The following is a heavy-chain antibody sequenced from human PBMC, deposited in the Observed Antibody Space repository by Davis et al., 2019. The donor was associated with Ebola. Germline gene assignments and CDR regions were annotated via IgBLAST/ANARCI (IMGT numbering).Heavy chain of an antibody. CDR3: AGYSLRGLVY. CDR1: GFTFSSYA. D-gene: IGHD2-21*01. Sequence: GGSLRLSCAASGFTFSSYAMSCVRQAPGKGLEWVSDIYSGGSTYYADSVKGRFTISRDNSKNTVHFQRSSLRVEDTAVYYCAGYSLRGLVYWGQGTLVTVSS. V-gene: IGHV3-66*01. CDR2: IYSGGST. J-gene: IGHJ4*02.